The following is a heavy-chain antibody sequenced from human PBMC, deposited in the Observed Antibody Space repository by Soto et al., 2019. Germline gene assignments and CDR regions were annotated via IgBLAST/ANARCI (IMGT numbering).Heavy chain of an antibody. CDR2: ISYAGSNK. CDR1: GFTFSSYG. CDR3: AKEKDALPGHYYYYYGMDV. V-gene: IGHV3-30*18. Sequence: TGGSLRLSCAASGFTFSSYGMHWVRQAPGKGLEWVAVISYAGSNKYYADSVKGRFTISRDNSKNTLYLQMNSLRAEDTAVYYCAKEKDALPGHYYYYYGMDVWGQGTTVTVSS. J-gene: IGHJ6*02.